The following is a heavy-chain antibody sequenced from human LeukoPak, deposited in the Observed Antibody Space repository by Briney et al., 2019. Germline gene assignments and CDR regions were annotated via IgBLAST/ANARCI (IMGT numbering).Heavy chain of an antibody. V-gene: IGHV1-69*13. Sequence: ASVKVSCKASGGTFSSYAISWVRQAPGQGLEWMGGIIPIFGTANYAQKSQGRVTITADESTSTAYMELSSLRSEDTAVYYCASGRDGYNYYFDYWGQGTLVTVSS. CDR3: ASGRDGYNYYFDY. J-gene: IGHJ4*02. CDR1: GGTFSSYA. CDR2: IIPIFGTA. D-gene: IGHD5-24*01.